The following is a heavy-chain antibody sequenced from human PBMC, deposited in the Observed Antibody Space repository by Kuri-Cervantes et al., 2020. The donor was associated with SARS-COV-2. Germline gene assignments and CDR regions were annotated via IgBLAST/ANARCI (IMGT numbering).Heavy chain of an antibody. CDR2: IWYDGSNK. D-gene: IGHD3-10*01. CDR3: ARDFRFGELTPIDAFDI. Sequence: GESLKISCAASGFTFSSYGMHWVRQAPGKGLEWMAVIWYDGSNKYYADSVKGRFTISRDNSKNTLYLQMNSLRAEDTAVYYCARDFRFGELTPIDAFDIWAQGTMVTVSS. J-gene: IGHJ3*02. V-gene: IGHV3-33*01. CDR1: GFTFSSYG.